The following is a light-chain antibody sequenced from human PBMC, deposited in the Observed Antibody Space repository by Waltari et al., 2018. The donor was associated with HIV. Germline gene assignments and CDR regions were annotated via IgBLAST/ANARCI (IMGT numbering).Light chain of an antibody. CDR1: QDISNY. V-gene: IGKV1-33*01. J-gene: IGKJ5*01. CDR2: DTS. CDR3: QQYKILPIT. Sequence: DIQMTQSPSSLSASVGDRVTITCQASQDISNYLNWYQHKPGKAPKLLIYDTSNLEARFPSRFRRRGSGTDFTYTISSLQPEDFATYYCQQYKILPITFGQGTRLEIK.